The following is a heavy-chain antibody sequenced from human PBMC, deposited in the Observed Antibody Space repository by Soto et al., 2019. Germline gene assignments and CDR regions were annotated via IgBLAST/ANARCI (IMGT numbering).Heavy chain of an antibody. Sequence: SETLSLTCTVSGGSISSYYWSWIRQPPGKGLEWIGYIYYSGSTNYNPSLKSRVTISVDTSKNQFSLKLSSVTAADTAVYYCARDRWVTMVRGVANYYYYGMDVWGQGTTVTVSS. CDR2: IYYSGST. CDR3: ARDRWVTMVRGVANYYYYGMDV. V-gene: IGHV4-59*01. J-gene: IGHJ6*02. D-gene: IGHD3-10*01. CDR1: GGSISSYY.